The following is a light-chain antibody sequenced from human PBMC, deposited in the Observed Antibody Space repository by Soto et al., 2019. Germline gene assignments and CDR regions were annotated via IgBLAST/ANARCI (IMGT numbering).Light chain of an antibody. CDR2: KAS. CDR3: QESYSTPLA. Sequence: DIQMTQSPSTLSASVGDRVTITCRASQTISSWLAWYQQKPGKAPKLLIYKASSLDSGVPSRFSGRGSGTEFTLTISNLQPGDSALYFCQESYSTPLAFGGGTKVDIK. CDR1: QTISSW. V-gene: IGKV1-5*03. J-gene: IGKJ4*01.